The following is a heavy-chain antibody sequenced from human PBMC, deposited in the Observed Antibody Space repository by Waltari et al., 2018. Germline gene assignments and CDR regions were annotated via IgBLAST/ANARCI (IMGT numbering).Heavy chain of an antibody. D-gene: IGHD3-22*01. CDR2: MYFSGTH. V-gene: IGHV4-59*01. CDR3: ARLPRGSVIIGAFDI. J-gene: IGHJ3*02. CDR1: GDSNTSEF. Sequence: VQLQESGPGRVKPSETLSLSCAVSGDSNTSEFWSWIRQAPGKGLEWIGYMYFSGTHNYNPSLKSRVTISIDTSKNHFSLNLRSVTAADTAIYYCARLPRGSVIIGAFDIWGQGTQVTVSS.